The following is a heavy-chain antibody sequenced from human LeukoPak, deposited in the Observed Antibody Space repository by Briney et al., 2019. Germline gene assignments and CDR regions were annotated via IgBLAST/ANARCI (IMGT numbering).Heavy chain of an antibody. Sequence: ASVTVSCKASGYTFTSYGISWVRQAPGQGLEWMGWISAYNGNTNYAQKVQGRVTMTTDTSTSTAYMELGSLRSDDTAVYYCARGLGYSSSWYPPSEYFQHWGQGALVTVSS. D-gene: IGHD6-13*01. CDR1: GYTFTSYG. J-gene: IGHJ1*01. CDR2: ISAYNGNT. CDR3: ARGLGYSSSWYPPSEYFQH. V-gene: IGHV1-18*01.